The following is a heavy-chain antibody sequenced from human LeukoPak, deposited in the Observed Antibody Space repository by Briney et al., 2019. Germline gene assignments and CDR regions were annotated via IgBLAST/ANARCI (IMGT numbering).Heavy chain of an antibody. J-gene: IGHJ3*02. CDR2: ISGSGGST. V-gene: IGHV3-23*01. CDR1: GFTFSSYA. Sequence: PGGSLRLSCAASGFTFSSYAMSWVRQAPGKGLEWVSAISGSGGSTYYADSVKGRFTISRDNSKNTLYLQMNSLRAEDTAVYHCARVACGTGGSCYSRGAFDIWGQGTMVTVSS. CDR3: ARVACGTGGSCYSRGAFDI. D-gene: IGHD2-15*01.